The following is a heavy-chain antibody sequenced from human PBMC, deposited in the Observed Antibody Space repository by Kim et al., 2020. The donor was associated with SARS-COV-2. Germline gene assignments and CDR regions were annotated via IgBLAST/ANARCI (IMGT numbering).Heavy chain of an antibody. J-gene: IGHJ6*03. V-gene: IGHV5-51*01. CDR3: ARLEPWFGELLDSYMDV. D-gene: IGHD3-10*01. CDR2: IYPGDSDT. Sequence: GESLKISCKGSGYSFTSYWIGWVRQMPGKGLEWMGMIYPGDSDTKYSPSFEGQVTLSADKSITTAYLQWTSLRASDTAMYYCARLEPWFGELLDSYMDVWGKGTTVTVSS. CDR1: GYSFTSYW.